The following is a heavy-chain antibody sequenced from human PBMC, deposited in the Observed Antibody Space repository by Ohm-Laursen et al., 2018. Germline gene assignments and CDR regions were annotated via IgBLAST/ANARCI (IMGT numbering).Heavy chain of an antibody. CDR2: IYTSGTT. V-gene: IGHV4-4*07. J-gene: IGHJ6*02. Sequence: SETLSLTCTVSGGSISSYYCSWIRQPAGKRLEWIGRIYTSGTTNDNPSLKSRVTMSVDTSKNQFSLKLSSMTAADTAVYYCARGTGTVGYYYYGMDVWGQGTTVTVSS. D-gene: IGHD1-1*01. CDR1: GGSISSYY. CDR3: ARGTGTVGYYYYGMDV.